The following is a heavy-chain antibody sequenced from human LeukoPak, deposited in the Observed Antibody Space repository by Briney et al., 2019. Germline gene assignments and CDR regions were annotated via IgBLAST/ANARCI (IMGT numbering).Heavy chain of an antibody. CDR1: GGSISSGDYY. V-gene: IGHV4-30-4*08. Sequence: PSETLSLTCTVSGGSISSGDYYWSWIRQPPGKGLEWIGYIYYSGSTYYNPSLKSRVTISVDTSKNQSSLKLSSVTAADTAVYYCARGLTILDYDFWSGSRRVNEGGVDIWGQGTMVTVSS. D-gene: IGHD3-3*01. CDR3: ARGLTILDYDFWSGSRRVNEGGVDI. CDR2: IYYSGST. J-gene: IGHJ3*02.